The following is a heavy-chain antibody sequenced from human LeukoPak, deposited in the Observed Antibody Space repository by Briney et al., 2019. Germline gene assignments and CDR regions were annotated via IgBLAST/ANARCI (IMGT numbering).Heavy chain of an antibody. CDR1: GFTFSDYY. CDR2: ISPNSGGT. V-gene: IGHV1-2*02. D-gene: IGHD3-10*01. Sequence: ASVKASCMASGFTFSDYYMHWVRQAPGQGLEWMAWISPNSGGTNYVQKFQGRVTVTRDTSISTDYMEINGLTSDDTALYYCAREPSGSGGYDYWGQGTLVTVSS. CDR3: AREPSGSGGYDY. J-gene: IGHJ4*02.